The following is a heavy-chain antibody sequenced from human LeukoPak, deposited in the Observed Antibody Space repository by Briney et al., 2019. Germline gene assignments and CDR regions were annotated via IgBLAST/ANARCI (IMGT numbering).Heavy chain of an antibody. D-gene: IGHD5-12*01. Sequence: GGSLRLSCAASGFTFSSYAISWVRQAPGKGLEWVSAISGSGGSTYYADSAKGRFTISRDNSKNTLYLQMNSLRAEDTAVYYCAKDRTVGSGYGKRSYFDYWGQGNLVTVSS. V-gene: IGHV3-23*01. CDR1: GFTFSSYA. J-gene: IGHJ4*02. CDR3: AKDRTVGSGYGKRSYFDY. CDR2: ISGSGGST.